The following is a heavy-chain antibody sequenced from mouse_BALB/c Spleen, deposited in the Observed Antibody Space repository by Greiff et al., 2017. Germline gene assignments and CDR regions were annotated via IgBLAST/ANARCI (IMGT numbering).Heavy chain of an antibody. J-gene: IGHJ2*01. V-gene: IGHV1S81*02. CDR1: GYTFTSYW. Sequence: QVQLQQPGAELVKPGASVKLSCKASGYTFTSYWMHWVKQRPGQGLEWIGEINPSNGRTNYNEKFKGKATLTVDKSSSTAYMQLSSLTSEDSAVYYCARWLPYYFDYWGQGTTLTVSS. CDR2: INPSNGRT. D-gene: IGHD2-2*01. CDR3: ARWLPYYFDY.